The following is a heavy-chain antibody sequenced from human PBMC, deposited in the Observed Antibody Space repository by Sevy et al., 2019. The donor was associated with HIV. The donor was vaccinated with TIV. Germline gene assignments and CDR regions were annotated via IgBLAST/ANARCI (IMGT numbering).Heavy chain of an antibody. D-gene: IGHD5-12*01. CDR2: ISFDKNKK. J-gene: IGHJ4*02. CDR3: ARGGTGTYSGYEYAGY. V-gene: IGHV3-30*03. CDR1: GFNFRSYG. Sequence: GGSLRLSCAASGFNFRSYGMHWVRQAPGKGLEWVATISFDKNKKYYLDSVKGRFTISRDNSKNTPFLQMDSLTSEDTAVYFCARGGTGTYSGYEYAGYWGQGTLVTVSS.